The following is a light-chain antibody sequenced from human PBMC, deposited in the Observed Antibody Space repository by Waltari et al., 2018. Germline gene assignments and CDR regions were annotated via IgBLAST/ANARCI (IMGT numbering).Light chain of an antibody. J-gene: IGLJ1*01. V-gene: IGLV2-11*01. Sequence: QSALTQPRSVSGSPGQSVTISCAGSSSNVGRYNYVSWYQLHPGKAPQLIIYDVSERPSAVPARFSGSKSGNTASLTISGLQAEDEADYYCSSYAGSHTEVFGTGTEITVL. CDR3: SSYAGSHTEV. CDR2: DVS. CDR1: SSNVGRYNY.